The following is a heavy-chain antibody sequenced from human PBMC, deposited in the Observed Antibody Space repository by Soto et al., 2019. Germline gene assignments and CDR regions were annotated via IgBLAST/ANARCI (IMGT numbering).Heavy chain of an antibody. J-gene: IGHJ3*02. Sequence: SETLSLTCTVPGGSFSSGSYYWSWIRQPPGKGLEWIGYIYYSGSTNYNPSLKSRVTISVDTSKNQFSLKLSSVPAADTAVYYCARALGYCSSTSCYTEAFDIWGQGTMVTVS. D-gene: IGHD2-2*02. CDR1: GGSFSSGSYY. CDR3: ARALGYCSSTSCYTEAFDI. V-gene: IGHV4-61*01. CDR2: IYYSGST.